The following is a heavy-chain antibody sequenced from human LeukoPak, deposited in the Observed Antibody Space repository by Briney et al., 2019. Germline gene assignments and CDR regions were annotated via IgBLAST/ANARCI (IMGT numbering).Heavy chain of an antibody. CDR3: ATLKLGNDY. D-gene: IGHD7-27*01. J-gene: IGHJ4*02. Sequence: SETLSLTCTVSGGSVSNYYWSWIRQSPGKGLEWIGYIYHTETSYNPSLKSRVTISADTSKNQFSLKLYSVTAADTAVYYCATLKLGNDYWGQGTLVTVSS. V-gene: IGHV4-59*02. CDR2: IYHTET. CDR1: GGSVSNYY.